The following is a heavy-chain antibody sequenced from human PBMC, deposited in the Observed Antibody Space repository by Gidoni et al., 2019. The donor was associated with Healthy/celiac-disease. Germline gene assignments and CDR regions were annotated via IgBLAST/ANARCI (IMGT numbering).Heavy chain of an antibody. Sequence: EVQLVESGGGLVQPGGSLRLSCSASGFTFSSYAMHWVRQAPGKGLEYVSAISSNGGSTYYADSVKGRFTIPRDNSKNTLYLQMSSLRAEDTAVYYCVKATYRGYFDYWGQGTLVTVSS. CDR1: GFTFSSYA. J-gene: IGHJ4*02. V-gene: IGHV3-64D*06. CDR2: ISSNGGST. CDR3: VKATYRGYFDY. D-gene: IGHD3-10*01.